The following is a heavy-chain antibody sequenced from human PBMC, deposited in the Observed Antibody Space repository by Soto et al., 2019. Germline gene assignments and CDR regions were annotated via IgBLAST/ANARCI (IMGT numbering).Heavy chain of an antibody. CDR1: GYTFTGYY. CDR3: AREGISAYFAYKAFDI. D-gene: IGHD5-12*01. Sequence: ASVKVSCKASGYTFTGYYLHWVRQAPGQGLEWMGWINPNSGGTNYAQKFQGWVTMTRDTSISTAYMELSRLRSDDTAVYYCAREGISAYFAYKAFDIWGKGTRVTVSS. CDR2: INPNSGGT. J-gene: IGHJ3*02. V-gene: IGHV1-2*04.